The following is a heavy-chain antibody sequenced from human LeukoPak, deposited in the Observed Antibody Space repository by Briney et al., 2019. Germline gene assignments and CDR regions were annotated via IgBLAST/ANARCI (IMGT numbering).Heavy chain of an antibody. CDR2: LYHSGSI. D-gene: IGHD1-1*01. Sequence: PSETLSLTCTVSGYSISSGYYWGWIRQPPGKGLEWIGSLYHSGSIYYNPSLKGRVTISVDSSKNQFSLKLSSVTAADTAVYYCARMGNWNEFDYWGQGTLVTVSS. CDR1: GYSISSGYY. CDR3: ARMGNWNEFDY. V-gene: IGHV4-38-2*02. J-gene: IGHJ4*02.